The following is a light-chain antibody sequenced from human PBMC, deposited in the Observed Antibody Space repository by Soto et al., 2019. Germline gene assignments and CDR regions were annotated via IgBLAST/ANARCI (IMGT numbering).Light chain of an antibody. CDR3: QQYNDNWT. CDR2: KAS. V-gene: IGKV1-5*03. J-gene: IGKJ1*01. CDR1: QSVSRW. Sequence: DIQMTQSPSTLSASVGNRVTITCRASQSVSRWLAWYQQKPGKAPKLLIYKASTLESVVPSRFSGSGSGTEFTLAISSLQPDDSATYYCQQYNDNWTFGQGTKVDIK.